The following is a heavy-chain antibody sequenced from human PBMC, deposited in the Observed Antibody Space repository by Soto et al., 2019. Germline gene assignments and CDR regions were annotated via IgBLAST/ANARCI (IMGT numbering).Heavy chain of an antibody. J-gene: IGHJ2*01. CDR3: ARHHGDYPWYFDF. CDR1: GGSSSSSSFY. D-gene: IGHD4-17*01. V-gene: IGHV4-39*01. CDR2: IFCSGRT. Sequence: LQLQKSGPGLVKPSETLSLTCTVSGGSSSSSSFYWGCIRQPPGKGLEWIGSIFCSGRTYYTPSLKSRVTVSLDTSKNRCSLKLSSVTTADAAVYYCARHHGDYPWYFDFWGRGTMVTVSS.